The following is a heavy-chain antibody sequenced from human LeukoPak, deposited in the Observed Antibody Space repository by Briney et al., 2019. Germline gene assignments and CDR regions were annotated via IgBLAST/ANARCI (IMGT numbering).Heavy chain of an antibody. D-gene: IGHD4-17*01. CDR3: ARDDYGDYGPQSNDY. CDR2: ISAYNGNT. Sequence: ASVKVSCKASGYTFTSYGISWVRQAPGQGLEWMGWISAYNGNTNYVQKLQGRVTMTTDTSTSTAYMELRSLRSDDTAVYYCARDDYGDYGPQSNDYWGQGTLVTVSS. J-gene: IGHJ4*02. CDR1: GYTFTSYG. V-gene: IGHV1-18*01.